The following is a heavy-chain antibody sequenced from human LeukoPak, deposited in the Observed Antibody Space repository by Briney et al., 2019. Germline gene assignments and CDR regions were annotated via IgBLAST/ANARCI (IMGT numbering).Heavy chain of an antibody. D-gene: IGHD4-17*01. V-gene: IGHV4-59*01. CDR1: GGSISSYY. Sequence: SSETLSLTCTVSGGSISSYYWSWIRQPPGKGLEWIGYIYYSGSTNYNPSLKSRVTISVDTSKNQFSLKLSSVTAADTAVYYCARATTVTQGVFDYWGQGTLVTVSS. CDR2: IYYSGST. CDR3: ARATTVTQGVFDY. J-gene: IGHJ4*02.